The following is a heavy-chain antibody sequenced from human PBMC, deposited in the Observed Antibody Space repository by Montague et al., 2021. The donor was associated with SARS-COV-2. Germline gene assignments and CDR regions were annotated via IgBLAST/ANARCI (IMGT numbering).Heavy chain of an antibody. D-gene: IGHD3-22*01. Sequence: SLSLSCAASGFTVSSNYMSWVRQAPGKGLEWVSIIYSSGSIYYADSVKGQFTISRDNSKNTLYLQMNSLRPEDTAMYYCARGSYYYYSSGYSQFDYWGQGTRVTVSS. J-gene: IGHJ4*02. CDR3: ARGSYYYYSSGYSQFDY. V-gene: IGHV3-53*05. CDR2: IYSSGSI. CDR1: GFTVSSNY.